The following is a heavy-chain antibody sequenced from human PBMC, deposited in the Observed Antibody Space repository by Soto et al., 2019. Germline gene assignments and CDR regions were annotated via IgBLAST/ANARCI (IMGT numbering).Heavy chain of an antibody. Sequence: SGGSLRLSCAASGFTFSSYGMHWVRQAPGKGLEWVAVIWYDGSNKYYADSVKGRFTISRDNSKNTLYLQMNSLRAEDTAVYYCARAGLRYFDWLPHYYYYGMDVWGQGTTVTV. J-gene: IGHJ6*02. D-gene: IGHD3-9*01. CDR2: IWYDGSNK. CDR1: GFTFSSYG. CDR3: ARAGLRYFDWLPHYYYYGMDV. V-gene: IGHV3-33*01.